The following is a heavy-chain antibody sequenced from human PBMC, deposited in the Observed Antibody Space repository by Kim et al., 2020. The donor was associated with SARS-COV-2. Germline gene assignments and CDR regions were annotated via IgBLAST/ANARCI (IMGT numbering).Heavy chain of an antibody. J-gene: IGHJ4*02. V-gene: IGHV5-51*01. D-gene: IGHD3-10*01. CDR3: ARLFGVTMVRGVRGYFDY. CDR1: GYSFTSYW. CDR2: IYPGDSDT. Sequence: GESLKISCKGSGYSFTSYWIGWVRQMPGKGLEWMGIIYPGDSDTRYSPSFQGQVTISADKSISTAYLQWSSLKASDTAMYYCARLFGVTMVRGVRGYFDYWGQGTLVTVSS.